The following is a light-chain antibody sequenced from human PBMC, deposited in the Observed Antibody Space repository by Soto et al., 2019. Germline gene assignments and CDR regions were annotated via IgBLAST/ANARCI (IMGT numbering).Light chain of an antibody. CDR3: QTWGTGPVV. CDR2: LNSDGSH. J-gene: IGLJ2*01. CDR1: SGHSSYA. V-gene: IGLV4-69*01. Sequence: VLTQSPSASASLGASVKLTCTLSSGHSSYAIAWHQQQPEKGPRYLMKLNSDGSHSKGDGIPDRFSGSSAGAERYLTISRLQSEDEADYYCQTWGTGPVVFGGGTKVTVL.